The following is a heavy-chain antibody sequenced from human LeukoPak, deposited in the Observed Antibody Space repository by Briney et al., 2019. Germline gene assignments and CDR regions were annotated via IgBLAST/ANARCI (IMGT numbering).Heavy chain of an antibody. Sequence: PSETLSLTCAVYGGSFSGYYWSWIRQPPGKGLEWMGEINHSGSTNYNPSLKSRVTISVDTSKNQFSLKLSSVTAADTAVYYCVRERVRGGSYLLRWFDYWGQGTLVTVSS. D-gene: IGHD1-26*01. CDR1: GGSFSGYY. CDR3: VRERVRGGSYLLRWFDY. J-gene: IGHJ4*02. V-gene: IGHV4-34*01. CDR2: INHSGST.